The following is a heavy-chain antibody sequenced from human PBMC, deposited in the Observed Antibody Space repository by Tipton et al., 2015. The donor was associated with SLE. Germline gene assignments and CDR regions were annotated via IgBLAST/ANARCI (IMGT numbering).Heavy chain of an antibody. J-gene: IGHJ4*02. V-gene: IGHV3-13*01. D-gene: IGHD3-9*01. CDR2: IGNLGDT. Sequence: SLRLSCSASGFTFNNYDMLWVRQATGKGLEWVSLIGNLGDTYYPDSVKGRFTISRDNSKNTLYLQMNSLRPEDTAVYYCAKDHYLTGFYPTSFDYWGQGTLATVSS. CDR3: AKDHYLTGFYPTSFDY. CDR1: GFTFNNYD.